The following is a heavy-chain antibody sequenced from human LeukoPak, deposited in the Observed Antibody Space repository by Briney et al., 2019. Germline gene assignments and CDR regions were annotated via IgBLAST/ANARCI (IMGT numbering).Heavy chain of an antibody. CDR3: ARSIDLDYGDYGTWFDP. J-gene: IGHJ5*02. Sequence: PSETLSLTCTVSGGSISSSGYYWGWIRQPPGKGLEWIGNIYYSGSSYYNPSLKSRVTISVDTSKNQFSLKLSSVTAADTAVYYCARSIDLDYGDYGTWFDPWGQGTLVTVSS. V-gene: IGHV4-39*01. D-gene: IGHD4-17*01. CDR1: GGSISSSGYY. CDR2: IYYSGSS.